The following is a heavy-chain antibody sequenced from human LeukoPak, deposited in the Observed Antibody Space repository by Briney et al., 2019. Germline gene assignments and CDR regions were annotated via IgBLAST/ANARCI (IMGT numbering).Heavy chain of an antibody. CDR2: IYTSGSN. D-gene: IGHD3-3*01. J-gene: IGHJ6*03. CDR3: ARTNYDFWSGYYYMDV. Sequence: SQTLSLTCTVSGGSISSGSYYWSWIRQPAGKGLEWIGRIYTSGSNNYNPSLKSRVTISVDTSKNQFSLKLSSVTAADTAVYYCARTNYDFWSGYYYMDVWGKGTTVTVSS. V-gene: IGHV4-61*02. CDR1: GGSISSGSYY.